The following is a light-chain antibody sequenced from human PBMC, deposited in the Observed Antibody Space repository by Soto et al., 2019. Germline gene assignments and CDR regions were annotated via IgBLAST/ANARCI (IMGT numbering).Light chain of an antibody. CDR1: RSISSW. V-gene: IGKV1-5*01. CDR3: KQYNSYTYT. Sequence: DIQMTQSPSTLSASVGDRVTITCRASRSISSWLAWYQQKPGKAPKLLIYDASSLESGVPSRFSGSGSGTEFTLTISSLQPDDFATYYCKQYNSYTYTFGQGTKLEIK. J-gene: IGKJ2*01. CDR2: DAS.